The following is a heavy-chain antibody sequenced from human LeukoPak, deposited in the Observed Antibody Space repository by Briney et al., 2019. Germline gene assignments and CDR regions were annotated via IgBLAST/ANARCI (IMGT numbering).Heavy chain of an antibody. D-gene: IGHD4-23*01. CDR1: GFTVSSNY. CDR2: IYSGDST. CDR3: ARALTRGGHRPFDY. J-gene: IGHJ4*02. V-gene: IGHV3-53*01. Sequence: SGGSLRLSCAASGFTVSSNYMSWVRQAPGKGLEWVSVIYSGDSTYYADSVKGRFTISRDNSKNTLYLQMNSLRTEDTAVYYCARALTRGGHRPFDYWGQGTLVTVSS.